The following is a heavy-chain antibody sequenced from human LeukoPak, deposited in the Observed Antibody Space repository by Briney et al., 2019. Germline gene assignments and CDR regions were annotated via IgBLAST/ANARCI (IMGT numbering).Heavy chain of an antibody. Sequence: GGSLRLSCAASGFTFSSYAMSWVRQAPGKWLEWVSAISGSGGSTYYADSVKGRFTISRDNSKNTLYLQMNSLRAEDTAVYYCAKGANYYYDSSGYLDYWGQGTLVTVSS. CDR3: AKGANYYYDSSGYLDY. V-gene: IGHV3-23*01. CDR1: GFTFSSYA. D-gene: IGHD3-22*01. J-gene: IGHJ4*02. CDR2: ISGSGGST.